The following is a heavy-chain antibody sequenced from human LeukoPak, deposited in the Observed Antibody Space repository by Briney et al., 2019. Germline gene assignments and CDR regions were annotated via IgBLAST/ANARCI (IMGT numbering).Heavy chain of an antibody. Sequence: SQTLSLTCVVSGDSVSSKNGAWNWIRQSPSRGLEWLGRTYYRFKWYNDYAESMEGRMTISQDTSKNQYSLHLNSVTPDDTAVYYCARDFGTTGWHTFDYWGQGTLVTVSS. V-gene: IGHV6-1*01. D-gene: IGHD6-19*01. J-gene: IGHJ4*02. CDR1: GDSVSSKNGA. CDR3: ARDFGTTGWHTFDY. CDR2: TYYRFKWYN.